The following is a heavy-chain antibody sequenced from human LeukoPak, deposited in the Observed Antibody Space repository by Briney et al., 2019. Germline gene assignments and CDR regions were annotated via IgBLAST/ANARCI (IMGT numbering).Heavy chain of an antibody. CDR2: IYYSGST. D-gene: IGHD6-13*01. CDR3: ARGGYSSLYYFDY. J-gene: IGHJ4*02. CDR1: GDSISGYY. Sequence: SETLSLTCTVSGDSISGYYWSWIRQPPGKGLEWIGYIYYSGSTNYNPSLKSRVTISVDTSKNQFSLKLSSVTAADTAVYYCARGGYSSLYYFDYWGQGTLVTVSS. V-gene: IGHV4-59*01.